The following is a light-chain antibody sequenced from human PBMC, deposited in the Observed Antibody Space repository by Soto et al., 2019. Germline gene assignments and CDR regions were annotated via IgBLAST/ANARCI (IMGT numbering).Light chain of an antibody. CDR2: GAS. CDR3: QQYNNWGT. CDR1: QSVSSN. V-gene: IGKV3-15*01. J-gene: IGKJ1*01. Sequence: EIVMTQSPATLSVSPGERATLSCRASQSVSSNLAWYQHKRGEAPTLLIYGASTRATAIPARFSGSGSGTEFTLTISSLQSEDFSVYSCQQYNNWGTFGHGTKVEIK.